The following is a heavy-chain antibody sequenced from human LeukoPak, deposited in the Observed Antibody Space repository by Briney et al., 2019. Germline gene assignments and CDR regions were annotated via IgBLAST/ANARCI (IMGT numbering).Heavy chain of an antibody. CDR1: GFTFSDYH. D-gene: IGHD6-6*01. J-gene: IGHJ5*02. CDR2: ISTSGSPM. Sequence: PGGSLRLSCAASGFTFSDYHMSWIRQAPGKELEWVSYISTSGSPMYYTDSVKGRFTISRDNAKSSLYLQMNSLRAEDTAVYYCARDWWGPDVAARSNWFAPWGQGTLVTVSS. V-gene: IGHV3-11*01. CDR3: ARDWWGPDVAARSNWFAP.